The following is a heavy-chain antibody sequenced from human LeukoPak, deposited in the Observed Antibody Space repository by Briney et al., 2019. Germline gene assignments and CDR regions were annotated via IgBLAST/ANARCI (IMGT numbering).Heavy chain of an antibody. CDR3: ARLDTAMVFLDY. CDR2: INHSGST. J-gene: IGHJ4*02. Sequence: SETLSLTCAVYGGSFSGYYWSWIRQSPGKGLEWIGEINHSGSTNYNPSLKRRVTISVDTSKNQFSLKLSSVTAADTAVYYCARLDTAMVFLDYWGQGALVTVSS. CDR1: GGSFSGYY. V-gene: IGHV4-34*01. D-gene: IGHD5-18*01.